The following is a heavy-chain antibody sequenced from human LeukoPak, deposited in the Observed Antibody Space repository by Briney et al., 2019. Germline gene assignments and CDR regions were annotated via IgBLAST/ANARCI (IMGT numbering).Heavy chain of an antibody. V-gene: IGHV3-74*03. CDR2: IHIDGRNT. CDR1: GFTLSSYW. CDR3: AKGAGYSRAYYYYYMDV. D-gene: IGHD6-13*01. J-gene: IGHJ6*03. Sequence: GGSLRLACAASGFTLSSYWMHWVRQAPGKGLEWVSRIHIDGRNTEYADSVKGRFTISRDNAKNTLYLQMNSLRAEDTAVYYCAKGAGYSRAYYYYYMDVWGKGTTVTVSS.